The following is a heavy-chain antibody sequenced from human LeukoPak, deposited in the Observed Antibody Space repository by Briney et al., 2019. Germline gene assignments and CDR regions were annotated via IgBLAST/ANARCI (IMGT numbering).Heavy chain of an antibody. CDR1: GFMFSDYY. V-gene: IGHV3-11*05. D-gene: IGHD1-26*01. J-gene: IGHJ4*02. CDR3: ARGARYSGSYYDC. Sequence: GGSLRLSCAASGFMFSDYYMNCIRQAPGKGLEWVSYISGSSSYTNYADSVKGRFTISRDNAKNSLYLQMNSLRAEDTAVYYCARGARYSGSYYDCWGQGTLVTVSS. CDR2: ISGSSSYT.